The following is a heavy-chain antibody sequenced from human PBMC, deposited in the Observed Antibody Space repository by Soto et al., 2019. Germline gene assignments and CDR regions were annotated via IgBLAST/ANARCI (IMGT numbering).Heavy chain of an antibody. D-gene: IGHD4-17*01. J-gene: IGHJ4*02. V-gene: IGHV3-23*01. CDR2: ISGSGGST. CDR3: ARPDRRLDATVTTVAGVY. CDR1: GFTFSSYA. Sequence: GGSLRLSCAASGFTFSSYAMSWVRQAPGKGLEWVSAISGSGGSTYYADSVKGWFTISRDNSKNTLYLQMNSLRAEDTAVYYCARPDRRLDATVTTVAGVYWGQGTLVTVSS.